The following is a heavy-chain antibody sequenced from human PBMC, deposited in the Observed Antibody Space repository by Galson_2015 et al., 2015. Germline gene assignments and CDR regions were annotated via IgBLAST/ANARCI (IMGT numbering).Heavy chain of an antibody. CDR1: GYTFTSYY. V-gene: IGHV1-46*01. CDR3: ARDLSTIVGATGYYFDY. J-gene: IGHJ4*02. Sequence: SVKVSCKASGYTFTSYYMHWVRQAPGQGLEWMGIINPSGGSTSYAQKFQGRVTMTRDTSTSTVYMELSSLRSEDTAVYYCARDLSTIVGATGYYFDYWGQGTLVTVSS. CDR2: INPSGGST. D-gene: IGHD1-26*01.